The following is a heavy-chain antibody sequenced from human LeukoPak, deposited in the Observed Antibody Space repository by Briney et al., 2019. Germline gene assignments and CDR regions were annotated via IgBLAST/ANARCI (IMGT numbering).Heavy chain of an antibody. V-gene: IGHV4-34*01. Sequence: SETLSLTCAVYGGSFSGYYWSWIRQPPGKGLEWIGEINHSGSTNYNPSLKSRVTISVDTSKNQFSLKLSSVTAADTAVYYCARESIVATIDWFDPWGQGTLVTVSS. CDR1: GGSFSGYY. CDR2: INHSGST. D-gene: IGHD5-12*01. J-gene: IGHJ5*02. CDR3: ARESIVATIDWFDP.